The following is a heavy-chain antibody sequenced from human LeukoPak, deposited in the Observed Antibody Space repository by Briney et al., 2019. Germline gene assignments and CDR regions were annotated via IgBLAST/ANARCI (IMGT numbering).Heavy chain of an antibody. CDR3: ARERRETYDFWSGQVYYFDY. CDR2: IIPIFGTA. CDR1: GGTFSSYA. J-gene: IGHJ4*02. V-gene: IGHV1-69*13. D-gene: IGHD3-3*01. Sequence: ASVKVSCKASGGTFSSYAISWVRQAPGQGLEWMGGIIPIFGTANYAQKFQGRVTITADESTSTAYMELSSLRSEDTAVYYCARERRETYDFWSGQVYYFDYWGQGTLVTVSS.